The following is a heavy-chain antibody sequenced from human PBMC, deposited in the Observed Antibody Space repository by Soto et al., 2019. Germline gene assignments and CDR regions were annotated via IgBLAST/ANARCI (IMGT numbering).Heavy chain of an antibody. Sequence: QAQLVQSGPEVKRPGSSFTVSCATSGYTFSDEYLHWVRHAPGQGLEWVAWIHPKSGSTFYAQRLQGRVSVTSDTASSTAYLEMTSLTSDDTAVYYCAKSRSQWLSSLHDWGQGSLITVSS. J-gene: IGHJ4*02. V-gene: IGHV1-2*02. CDR1: GYTFSDEY. D-gene: IGHD6-19*01. CDR3: AKSRSQWLSSLHD. CDR2: IHPKSGST.